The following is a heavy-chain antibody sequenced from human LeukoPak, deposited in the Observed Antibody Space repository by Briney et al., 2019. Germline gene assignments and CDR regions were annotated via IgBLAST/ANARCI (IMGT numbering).Heavy chain of an antibody. J-gene: IGHJ4*02. CDR2: IYYSGST. CDR1: GGSISGWY. D-gene: IGHD3-22*01. CDR3: ARQVGDSPHSPSAFDY. V-gene: IGHV4-59*01. Sequence: SETLSLTCTVSGGSISGWYWSWIRQPPGKGLEWIGYIYYSGSTNYNPSLKSRVTISVDTSKNQFSLKLSSVTAADTAVYYCARQVGDSPHSPSAFDYWGQGTLVTVSS.